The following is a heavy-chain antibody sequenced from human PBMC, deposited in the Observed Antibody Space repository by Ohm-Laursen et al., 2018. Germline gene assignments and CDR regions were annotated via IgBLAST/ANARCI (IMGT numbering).Heavy chain of an antibody. J-gene: IGHJ3*02. CDR1: GFTMRNYW. D-gene: IGHD4-17*01. Sequence: SLRLSCAASGFTMRNYWMSWVRQAPGKGLEWVSAISGSGGSTYYADSVKGRFAISRDNSKNTLYLQMNSLRAEDTAVYYCAKVDYGDYVVGAFDIWGQGTMVTVSS. CDR3: AKVDYGDYVVGAFDI. CDR2: ISGSGGST. V-gene: IGHV3-23*01.